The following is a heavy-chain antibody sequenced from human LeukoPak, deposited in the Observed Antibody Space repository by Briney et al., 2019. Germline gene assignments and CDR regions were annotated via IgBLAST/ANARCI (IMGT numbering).Heavy chain of an antibody. CDR2: INHSGST. CDR1: GGSFSGYY. D-gene: IGHD3-22*01. V-gene: IGHV4-34*01. CDR3: ARGQSDSSGYYYYYYYYMDV. Sequence: SETLSLTCAVYGGSFSGYYWSWIRQPPGKGLEWIGEINHSGSTNYNPSLKSRVTISVDTSKNQFSLKLSSVTAADTAVYYCARGQSDSSGYYYYYYYYMDVWGKGTTVTVSS. J-gene: IGHJ6*03.